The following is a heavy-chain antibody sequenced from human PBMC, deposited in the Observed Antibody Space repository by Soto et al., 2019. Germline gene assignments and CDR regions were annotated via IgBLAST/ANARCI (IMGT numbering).Heavy chain of an antibody. V-gene: IGHV1-69*13. D-gene: IGHD5-12*01. CDR1: GGTFSSYA. CDR3: ARRGYSGERPFDY. CDR2: IIPIFGTA. J-gene: IGHJ4*02. Sequence: SVKVSCKASGGTFSSYAISWVRQAPGQGLEWMGGIIPIFGTANYAQKFQGRVTITADESTSTAYMELSSLRSEDTAVYYCARRGYSGERPFDYWGQGTLVTVSS.